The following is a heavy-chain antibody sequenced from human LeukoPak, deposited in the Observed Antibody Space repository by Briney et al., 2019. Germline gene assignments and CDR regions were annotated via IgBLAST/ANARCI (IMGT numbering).Heavy chain of an antibody. J-gene: IGHJ3*02. D-gene: IGHD1-26*01. Sequence: VASVKVSCKASGGTFSSYAISWVRQAPGQGLEWMGGIIPIFGTANYAQKFQGRVTMTEDTSTDTAYMELSSLRSEDTAVYYCATDSSGWELPGGAHFDAFDIWGQGTMVTVSS. V-gene: IGHV1-69*06. CDR2: IIPIFGTA. CDR3: ATDSSGWELPGGAHFDAFDI. CDR1: GGTFSSYA.